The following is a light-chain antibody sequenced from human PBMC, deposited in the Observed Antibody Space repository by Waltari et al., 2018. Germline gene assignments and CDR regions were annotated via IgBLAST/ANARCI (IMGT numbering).Light chain of an antibody. V-gene: IGKV4-1*01. CDR2: WAS. CDR3: QQYYSTPLT. Sequence: DIVMTQSPDSLAVSLGERATINCKSSQSVLYRSNNKNYLAWYQQKPGQPPKLLIYWASTRESGVPDRFSASGSVTDFTLTISSLQAEDVAVYYCQQYYSTPLTFGGGTKVEIK. CDR1: QSVLYRSNNKNY. J-gene: IGKJ4*01.